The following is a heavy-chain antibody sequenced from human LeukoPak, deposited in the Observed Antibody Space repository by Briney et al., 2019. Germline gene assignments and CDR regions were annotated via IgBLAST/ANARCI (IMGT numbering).Heavy chain of an antibody. CDR1: GFTFSSYA. CDR2: ISYDGSNK. CDR3: ASPPATTVTTRALGDLAFDI. J-gene: IGHJ3*02. D-gene: IGHD4-17*01. Sequence: GESLRLSCAASGFTFSSYAIHWVRQAPGKGLEWVAVISYDGSNKYYADSVKGRFTISRDNSKNTLYLQMNSLRAEDTAVYYCASPPATTVTTRALGDLAFDIWGQGTMVTVSS. V-gene: IGHV3-30-3*01.